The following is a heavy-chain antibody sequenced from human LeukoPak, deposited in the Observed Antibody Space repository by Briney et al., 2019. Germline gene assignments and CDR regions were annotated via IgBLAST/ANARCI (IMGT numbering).Heavy chain of an antibody. CDR2: IYYSGST. D-gene: IGHD3-22*01. J-gene: IGHJ4*02. Sequence: SETLSLTCTVSGGSISSSSYYWGWIRQPAGQGLEWIGSIYYSGSTYYNPSLKSRVTISVDTSKNQFSLKLSSVTAADTAVYYCATQTYYYHSSGASLKYWGQGTLVTVSS. CDR3: ATQTYYYHSSGASLKY. CDR1: GGSISSSSYY. V-gene: IGHV4-39*01.